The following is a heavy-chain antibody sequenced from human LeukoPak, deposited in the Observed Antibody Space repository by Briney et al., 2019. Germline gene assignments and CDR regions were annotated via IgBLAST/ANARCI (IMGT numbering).Heavy chain of an antibody. V-gene: IGHV1-2*02. CDR2: INPNSGGT. Sequence: ASVKVSCKASGYSFTGYYMHWVRQAPGQGLEWMGWINPNSGGTNYAQKFQGRVTMTRDTSISTAYMELSRLRSDDTAVYYCARAVAARTYYYYYYMDVWGKGTTATVSS. J-gene: IGHJ6*03. CDR3: ARAVAARTYYYYYYMDV. CDR1: GYSFTGYY. D-gene: IGHD6-6*01.